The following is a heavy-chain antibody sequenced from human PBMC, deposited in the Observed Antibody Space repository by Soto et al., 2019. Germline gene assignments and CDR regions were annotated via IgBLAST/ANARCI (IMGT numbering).Heavy chain of an antibody. D-gene: IGHD5-18*01. CDR2: IYHGGIT. J-gene: IGHJ4*02. V-gene: IGHV4-59*11. CDR3: ATLDTANDY. Sequence: ASETLSLTCTVSGDSHSSHYWNWIRQPPGKGLEWIGYIYHGGITGYNPSLKSRVTMSLDTARKQFSLNLNSVTAADTAVYYCATLDTANDYWGQGTQVTVSS. CDR1: GDSHSSHY.